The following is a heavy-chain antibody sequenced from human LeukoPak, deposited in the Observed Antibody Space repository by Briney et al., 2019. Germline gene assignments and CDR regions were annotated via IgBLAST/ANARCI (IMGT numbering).Heavy chain of an antibody. CDR2: ISCDGSNK. Sequence: PGGSLRLSCAASGFTFSGYPIHWVRQAPGKGLEWVAVISCDGSNKYYADSVKGRFTISRDNSKNTLYLQMNSLRAEDTAVYYCARSSYSSSSSVWGQGTMVTVSS. D-gene: IGHD6-6*01. CDR1: GFTFSGYP. V-gene: IGHV3-30-3*01. J-gene: IGHJ3*01. CDR3: ARSSYSSSSSV.